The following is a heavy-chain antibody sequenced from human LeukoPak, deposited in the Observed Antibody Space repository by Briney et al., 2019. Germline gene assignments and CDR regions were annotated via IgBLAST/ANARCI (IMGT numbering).Heavy chain of an antibody. Sequence: PSETPSLTCTVSGGSFSSSSYYWGWIRQPPGKGLEWIGSIHYSGSTYYNPSLKSRVTISVDTSKNQFSLKLSSVTAADTAVYYCARWTSSSTDAFDIWGQGTMVTVSS. V-gene: IGHV4-39*01. CDR1: GGSFSSSSYY. CDR3: ARWTSSSTDAFDI. J-gene: IGHJ3*02. D-gene: IGHD6-6*01. CDR2: IHYSGST.